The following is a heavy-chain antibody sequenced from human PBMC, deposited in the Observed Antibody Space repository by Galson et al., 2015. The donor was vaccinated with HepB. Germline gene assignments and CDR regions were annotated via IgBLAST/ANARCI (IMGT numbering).Heavy chain of an antibody. CDR3: ARHYDPAVRPLWYLDL. CDR2: INQDGSEK. D-gene: IGHD3-3*01. CDR1: GFTFSSYW. V-gene: IGHV3-7*01. Sequence: SLRLSCAASGFTFSSYWMSWVRQAPGKGLEWVADINQDGSEKYYMDSVKGRFTISRDNAKNSLYVQMNSLRAEDTAVYYCARHYDPAVRPLWYLDLWGRGTLVTVSS. J-gene: IGHJ2*01.